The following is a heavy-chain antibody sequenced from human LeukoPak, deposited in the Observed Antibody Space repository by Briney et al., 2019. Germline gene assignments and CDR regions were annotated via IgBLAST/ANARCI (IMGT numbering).Heavy chain of an antibody. CDR1: GGTFSSYA. J-gene: IGHJ3*02. Sequence: SVKVSCKASGGTFSSYALSWVRQAPAQGLEWMGGIIPIFGTANYAQKFQGRVTITADESTSTAYMELSSLRSEDTAVYYCARPPDYGDGTNDAFDIWGQGTMVTVSS. V-gene: IGHV1-69*13. CDR3: ARPPDYGDGTNDAFDI. CDR2: IIPIFGTA. D-gene: IGHD4-17*01.